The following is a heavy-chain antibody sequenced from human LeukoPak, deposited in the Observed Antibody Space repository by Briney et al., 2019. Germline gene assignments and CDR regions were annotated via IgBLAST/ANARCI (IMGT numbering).Heavy chain of an antibody. D-gene: IGHD1-26*01. CDR2: IHYSGGT. CDR1: GYSISSFTYY. Sequence: PSETLSLTCTVSGYSISSFTYYWGWIRQPPGKGLEWIGSIHYSGGTYHNPSLKSRVTISVDTSKNQFSLKVTSVTAADTAVYYCARDVGRRDAFDIWGQGTMVTVSS. CDR3: ARDVGRRDAFDI. V-gene: IGHV4-39*07. J-gene: IGHJ3*02.